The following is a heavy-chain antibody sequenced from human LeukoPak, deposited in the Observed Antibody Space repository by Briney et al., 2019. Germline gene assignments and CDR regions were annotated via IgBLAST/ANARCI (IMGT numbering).Heavy chain of an antibody. V-gene: IGHV3-23*01. CDR3: AKGEVIAGRFYFDS. Sequence: GGSLRLSCAASGFIFSNYAMSWVRQAPGKGLEWVSTVSGSGGSTFYADSVKGRFTISRDNSKNTLSMQMNSLRADDTAVYYCAKGEVIAGRFYFDSWGQGTLVAVSS. D-gene: IGHD6-6*01. CDR2: VSGSGGST. CDR1: GFIFSNYA. J-gene: IGHJ4*02.